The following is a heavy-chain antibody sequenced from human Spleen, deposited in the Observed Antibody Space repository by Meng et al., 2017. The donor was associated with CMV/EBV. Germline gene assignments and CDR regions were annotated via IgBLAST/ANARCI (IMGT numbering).Heavy chain of an antibody. V-gene: IGHV3-11*04. D-gene: IGHD6-19*01. J-gene: IGHJ5*02. CDR3: AREDIAVGATGA. CDR1: GFIFSDYY. CDR2: IGYGSGSTI. Sequence: GESLKISCGASGFIFSDYYMSWIRQAPGKGLEWISYIGYGSGSTIYYADSVKGRFTISRDNAKNTLYLQMHSLGAEDTAVYYCAREDIAVGATGAWGQGTLVTVSS.